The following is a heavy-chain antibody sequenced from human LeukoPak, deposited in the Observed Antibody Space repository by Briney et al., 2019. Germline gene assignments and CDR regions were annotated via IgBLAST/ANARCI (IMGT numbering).Heavy chain of an antibody. J-gene: IGHJ5*02. Sequence: SVNVSCKASGYTFTSYAMHRVRQAPGQRLEWMGGIIPIFGTANYAQKFQGRVTITADESTSTAYMELSSLRSEDTAVYYCAYGSETWGQGTLVTVSS. CDR1: GYTFTSYA. V-gene: IGHV1-69*13. CDR2: IIPIFGTA. CDR3: AYGSET. D-gene: IGHD3-10*01.